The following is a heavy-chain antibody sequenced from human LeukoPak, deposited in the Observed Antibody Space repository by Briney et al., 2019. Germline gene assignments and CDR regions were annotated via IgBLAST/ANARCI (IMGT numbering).Heavy chain of an antibody. V-gene: IGHV4-61*02. Sequence: PSETLSLTCNVSGGSISSSSAYWGWIRQPAGKGLEWIGRIYTSGSTNYNPSLKSRVTISVDTSKNQFSLKLSSVTAADTAVYYCAREFRSPQDGTLLFDYWGQGTLVTVSS. J-gene: IGHJ4*02. CDR2: IYTSGST. CDR1: GGSISSSSAY. D-gene: IGHD3-10*01. CDR3: AREFRSPQDGTLLFDY.